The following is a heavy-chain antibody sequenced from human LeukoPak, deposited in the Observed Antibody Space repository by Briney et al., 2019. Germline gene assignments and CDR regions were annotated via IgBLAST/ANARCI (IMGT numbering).Heavy chain of an antibody. D-gene: IGHD1-26*01. V-gene: IGHV3-23*01. CDR2: ISGSGGTT. CDR3: AKIPLVGATTSLDC. Sequence: GGSLRLSCAASGFTFSSYAMSWVRQAPGKGLEWVSGISGSGGTTYYADSVKGRFTISRDNSKNTLYPQMNSLRAEDTAVYYCAKIPLVGATTSLDCWGQGTLVTVSS. CDR1: GFTFSSYA. J-gene: IGHJ4*02.